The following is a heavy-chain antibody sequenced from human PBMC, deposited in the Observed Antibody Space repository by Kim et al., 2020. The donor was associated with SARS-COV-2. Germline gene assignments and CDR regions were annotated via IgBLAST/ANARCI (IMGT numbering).Heavy chain of an antibody. Sequence: GGSLRLSCETSGFIFTTYWMTWVRQAPGKGLEWVASINHDGSEQFYSDSVKGRFTISRDNAKNSHFLQMNSLRVDDTAVYFCARGRGQLAIDYWGQGTLVAVSS. CDR1: GFIFTTYW. CDR2: INHDGSEQ. CDR3: ARGRGQLAIDY. J-gene: IGHJ4*02. V-gene: IGHV3-7*01. D-gene: IGHD2-21*01.